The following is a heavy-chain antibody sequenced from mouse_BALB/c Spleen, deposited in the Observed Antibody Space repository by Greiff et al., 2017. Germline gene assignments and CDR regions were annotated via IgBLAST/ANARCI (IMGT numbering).Heavy chain of an antibody. Sequence: EVHLVESGGGLVKPGGSLKLSCADSGFTFSDYYMYWVRQTPEKRLEWVATISDGGSYTYYPDSVKGRFTISRDNAKNNLYLQMSSLKSEDTAMYYCARGLYGSYAMDYWGQGTSVTVSS. CDR1: GFTFSDYY. CDR2: ISDGGSYT. V-gene: IGHV5-4*02. CDR3: ARGLYGSYAMDY. J-gene: IGHJ4*01. D-gene: IGHD2-2*01.